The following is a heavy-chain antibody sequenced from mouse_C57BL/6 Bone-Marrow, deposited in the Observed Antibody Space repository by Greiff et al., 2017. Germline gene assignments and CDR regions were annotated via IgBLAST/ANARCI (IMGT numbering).Heavy chain of an antibody. CDR2: IYPRDGST. CDR1: GYTFTSYD. D-gene: IGHD1-1*01. Sequence: VQLQQSGPELVKPGASVKLSCKASGYTFTSYDITWVKQRPGQGLEWIGWIYPRDGSTKYNEKFKGKATLTVDTSSSTAYMELHSLTSEDSAVYCCARWNYGSPFAYWGQGTLVTVSA. CDR3: ARWNYGSPFAY. J-gene: IGHJ3*01. V-gene: IGHV1-85*01.